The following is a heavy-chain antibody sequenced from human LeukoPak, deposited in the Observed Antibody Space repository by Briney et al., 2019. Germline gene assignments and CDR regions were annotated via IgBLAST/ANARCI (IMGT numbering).Heavy chain of an antibody. Sequence: SETLSLTCTVSGGSISSSSYYWGWIRQPPGKGLEWIGSIYYSGSTYYNPSLESRVTISVDTSKNQFSLKLSSVTAADTAVYYCARHVIAVAGHPWFDPWGQGTLVTVSS. CDR1: GGSISSSSYY. D-gene: IGHD6-19*01. V-gene: IGHV4-39*01. CDR3: ARHVIAVAGHPWFDP. CDR2: IYYSGST. J-gene: IGHJ5*02.